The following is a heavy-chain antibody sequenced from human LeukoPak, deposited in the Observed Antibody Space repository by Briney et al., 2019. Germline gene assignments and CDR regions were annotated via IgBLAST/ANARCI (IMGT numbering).Heavy chain of an antibody. V-gene: IGHV4-59*08. CDR3: ARGDVVATALDP. Sequence: PSETLSLTCTVSGGSISTYYWNWIRQPPGKGLEWIGYIYYSGSTKYNPSLKTRVTISVDTSKNQFSLKLSSVTAADTAVHYCARGDVVATALDPWGQGTLVTVSS. CDR1: GGSISTYY. CDR2: IYYSGST. J-gene: IGHJ5*02. D-gene: IGHD5-12*01.